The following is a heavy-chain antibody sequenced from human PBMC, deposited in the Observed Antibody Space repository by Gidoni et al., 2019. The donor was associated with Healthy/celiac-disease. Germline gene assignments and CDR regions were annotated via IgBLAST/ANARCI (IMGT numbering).Heavy chain of an antibody. V-gene: IGHV5-51*01. D-gene: IGHD3-16*01. CDR1: GYSFTSHW. CDR3: ARRLTIYYYYYGMDV. J-gene: IGHJ6*02. CDR2: IYPGDSDT. Sequence: EVQLVQSGAAVKKHGASLKISCKGSGYSFTSHWIGWVRQIPGKGLEWRVIIYPGDSDTRYSPSFQGQVTISADKSISTAYLQWSSLKASDTAMYYCARRLTIYYYYYGMDVWGQGTTVTVSS.